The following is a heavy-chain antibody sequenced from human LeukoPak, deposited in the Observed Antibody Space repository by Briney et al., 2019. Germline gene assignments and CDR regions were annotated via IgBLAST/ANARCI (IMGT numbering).Heavy chain of an antibody. D-gene: IGHD6-13*01. CDR3: ARDYSSSWCSGWFDP. CDR2: IIPIFGTA. Sequence: SVKLSCKASGGTFSSYAISWVRQAPGQGLEWMVGIIPIFGTANYAQKFQGRVTITADESTSTAYMELSSLRSEDTAVYYCARDYSSSWCSGWFDPWGQGTLVTVSS. V-gene: IGHV1-69*13. J-gene: IGHJ5*02. CDR1: GGTFSSYA.